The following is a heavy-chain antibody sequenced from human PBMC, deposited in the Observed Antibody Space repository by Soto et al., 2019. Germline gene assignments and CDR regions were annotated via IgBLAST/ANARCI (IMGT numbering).Heavy chain of an antibody. D-gene: IGHD2-2*01. CDR2: IYYSGST. Sequence: QLLESGPGLVKPSETLSLTCTVSGGSISSSSYYWGWIRQPPGKGLEWIGSIYYSGSTYYNPSLKSRVTISVDTSKNQFSLKLSSVTAADTAVYYCARHDCSSTSCRYYFDYWGQGTLVTVSS. J-gene: IGHJ4*02. CDR1: GGSISSSSYY. V-gene: IGHV4-39*01. CDR3: ARHDCSSTSCRYYFDY.